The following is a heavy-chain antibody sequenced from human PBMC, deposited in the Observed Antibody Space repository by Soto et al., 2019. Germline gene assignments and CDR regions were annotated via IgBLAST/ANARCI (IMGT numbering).Heavy chain of an antibody. D-gene: IGHD1-26*01. CDR3: ARIKWGLNYYNGMDV. Sequence: QVQLVQSGAEVKKSGASVKVSCKPSGYSFSDYFIQWVRQAPGQGLEWVAWINPKTAAKNNARKFQGRVSLTWDTSSTTAYMELTRLRPDDTAVYYCARIKWGLNYYNGMDVWGQGTTVIVSS. V-gene: IGHV1-2*02. CDR2: INPKTAAK. J-gene: IGHJ6*02. CDR1: GYSFSDYF.